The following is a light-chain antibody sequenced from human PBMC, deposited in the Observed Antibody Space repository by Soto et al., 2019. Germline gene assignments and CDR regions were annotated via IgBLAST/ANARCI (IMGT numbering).Light chain of an antibody. V-gene: IGKV3-15*01. CDR1: QSVSSN. Sequence: EIVMTQSPATLSVSPGERATLSCRASQSVSSNLAWYQQKPGQDPRLLIYGASTRATGIPTRCSGSGSGTEFTLTISSLQSEDFAVYYCQQYNNWWTFGQGTRVEIK. CDR3: QQYNNWWT. CDR2: GAS. J-gene: IGKJ1*01.